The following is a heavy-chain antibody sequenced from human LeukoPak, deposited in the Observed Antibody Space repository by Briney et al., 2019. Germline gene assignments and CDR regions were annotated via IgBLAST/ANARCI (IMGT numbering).Heavy chain of an antibody. CDR3: ARSVVVVAATPGYYFDY. V-gene: IGHV1-18*01. CDR1: GYTFTSYG. J-gene: IGHJ4*02. D-gene: IGHD2-15*01. Sequence: ASVKVSCKASGYTFTSYGISWVRQAPGQGLEWMGWISAYNGNTNYAQKLQGRVTMTTDTSTSTAYMELRSLRSDDTAVYYCARSVVVVAATPGYYFDYWGQGTLVTVSS. CDR2: ISAYNGNT.